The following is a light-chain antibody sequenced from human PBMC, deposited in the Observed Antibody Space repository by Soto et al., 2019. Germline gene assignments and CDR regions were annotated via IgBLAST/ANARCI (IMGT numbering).Light chain of an antibody. CDR1: KLGDKY. CDR3: QAWDSSTAV. V-gene: IGLV3-1*01. J-gene: IGLJ1*01. Sequence: SYELTQPPSVSVSPGQTASINCSGDKLGDKYACWYQQKPGQSPVLVIYQDSKRPSGIPERFSGSNSGNTATLTISGTQAMDEADYYCQAWDSSTAVFGTGTK. CDR2: QDS.